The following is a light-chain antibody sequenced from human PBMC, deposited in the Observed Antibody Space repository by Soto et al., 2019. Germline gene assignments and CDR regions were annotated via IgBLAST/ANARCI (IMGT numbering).Light chain of an antibody. CDR3: AAWDDSLTAAV. V-gene: IGLV1-47*01. CDR1: SSNIGSNY. Sequence: QPVLTQPTSASGTPGQRVTISCSGSSSNIGSNYVYWYQQFPGTAPKLLIYRNNQRPSGVPDRFSGSKSGTSASLAISGLRSEDEADYYCAAWDDSLTAAVFGGGTQLTVL. J-gene: IGLJ7*01. CDR2: RNN.